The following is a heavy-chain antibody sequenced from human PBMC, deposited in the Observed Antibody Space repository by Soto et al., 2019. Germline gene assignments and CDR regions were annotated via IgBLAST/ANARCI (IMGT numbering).Heavy chain of an antibody. Sequence: SETLSLTCTVSGGSISSSSYYWGWIRQPPGKGLEWIGSIYYSGSTYYNPSLKSRVTISVDTSKNQFSLKLSSVTAADTAVYYCARSYDYVWGSYVDYYYGTDVWGQGTTVTVSS. CDR1: GGSISSSSYY. D-gene: IGHD3-16*01. J-gene: IGHJ6*02. CDR3: ARSYDYVWGSYVDYYYGTDV. V-gene: IGHV4-39*01. CDR2: IYYSGST.